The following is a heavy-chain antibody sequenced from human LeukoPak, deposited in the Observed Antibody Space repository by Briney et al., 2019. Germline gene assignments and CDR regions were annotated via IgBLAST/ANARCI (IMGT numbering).Heavy chain of an antibody. V-gene: IGHV3-7*01. Sequence: QPGGSLRLXCVASEFTFSTYWMSWVRQAPGKGLEWVANINQDGSDKYYVDSVKGRLTISRDNAKKSLYLQMNSLRVEDTAVYYCAIDPFTISAYDAFNIWGQGTVVTVSS. CDR1: EFTFSTYW. D-gene: IGHD3-3*02. CDR2: INQDGSDK. J-gene: IGHJ3*02. CDR3: AIDPFTISAYDAFNI.